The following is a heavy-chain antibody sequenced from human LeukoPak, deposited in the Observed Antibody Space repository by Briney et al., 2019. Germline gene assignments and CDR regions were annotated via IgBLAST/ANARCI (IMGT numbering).Heavy chain of an antibody. D-gene: IGHD1-1*01. V-gene: IGHV3-23*01. CDR1: DFTFSTYG. CDR2: ISGGGGST. Sequence: LSGGSLRLSCAASDFTFSTYGMSWVRQAPGKGLEWVSSISGGGGSTYYADSVKGRFTISRDNSKNTLYLQMNSLRAEDTAVYYCARVMTGTTGRIDYWGQGTLVTVSS. CDR3: ARVMTGTTGRIDY. J-gene: IGHJ4*02.